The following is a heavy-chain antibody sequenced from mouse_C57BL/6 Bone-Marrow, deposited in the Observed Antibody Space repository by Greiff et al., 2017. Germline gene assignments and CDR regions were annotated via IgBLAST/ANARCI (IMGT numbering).Heavy chain of an antibody. CDR3: ARWGYYGSSYLYYYAMDY. Sequence: QVQLQQPGAELVMPGASVKLSCKASGYTFTSYWMHWVKQRPGQGLEWIGEIDPSDSYTNYNQKFKGKSTLTVDKSSSTAYMPLSSLTSEDSAVYYCARWGYYGSSYLYYYAMDYWGQGTSVTVSS. D-gene: IGHD1-1*01. V-gene: IGHV1-69*01. CDR2: IDPSDSYT. CDR1: GYTFTSYW. J-gene: IGHJ4*01.